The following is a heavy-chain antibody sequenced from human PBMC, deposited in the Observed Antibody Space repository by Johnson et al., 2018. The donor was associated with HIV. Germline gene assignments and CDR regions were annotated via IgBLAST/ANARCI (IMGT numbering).Heavy chain of an antibody. Sequence: VQLVESGGGLIQPGGSLRLSCAASGFTVSSNYMSWVRQAPGKGLERVSVIYSGGSTYYADSVKGRFTISRDNSKNTLYLQMNSLRAEDTAVYYCASSSLRNEGGWGAFDVWGQGTMVTVSS. CDR1: GFTVSSNY. V-gene: IGHV3-53*01. J-gene: IGHJ3*01. CDR2: IYSGGST. CDR3: ASSSLRNEGGWGAFDV. D-gene: IGHD1-1*01.